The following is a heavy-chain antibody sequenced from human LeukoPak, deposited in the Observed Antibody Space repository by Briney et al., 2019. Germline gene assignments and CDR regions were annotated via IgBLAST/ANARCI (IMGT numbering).Heavy chain of an antibody. Sequence: SETLSLTCTVSGYSISSGYYWGWIRQPPGKGLEWIGSIYHSGSSYYNPSLKSRVTISVDTSKNQFSPKLSSVTAADTAVYYCARDGYYDSSGYYFWFDYWGQGTLVTVSS. CDR1: GYSISSGYY. CDR3: ARDGYYDSSGYYFWFDY. D-gene: IGHD3-22*01. CDR2: IYHSGSS. J-gene: IGHJ4*02. V-gene: IGHV4-38-2*02.